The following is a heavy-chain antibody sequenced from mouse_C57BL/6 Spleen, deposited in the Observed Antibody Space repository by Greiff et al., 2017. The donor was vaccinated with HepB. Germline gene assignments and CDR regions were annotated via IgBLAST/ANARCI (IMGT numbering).Heavy chain of an antibody. CDR1: GFSLSTFGMG. V-gene: IGHV8-8*01. CDR2: IWWDDDK. CDR3: ARIEDYSNYVGYFDY. Sequence: QVTLKVCGPGILQPSQTLILTCSFSGFSLSTFGMGVGWIRQPSGKGLEWLAHIWWDDDKYYNPALKSRLTISKDTSKNQVFLKIANVDTADTATYYCARIEDYSNYVGYFDYWGQGTTLTVSS. D-gene: IGHD2-5*01. J-gene: IGHJ2*01.